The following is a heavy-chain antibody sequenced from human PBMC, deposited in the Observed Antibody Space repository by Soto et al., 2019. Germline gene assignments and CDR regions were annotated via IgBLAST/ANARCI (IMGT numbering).Heavy chain of an antibody. CDR2: ISAYNGNT. D-gene: IGHD5-18*01. CDR3: AREGVVDTAMVVRGKGGYYYYGMDV. CDR1: GYTFTSYG. Sequence: GASVKVSCKASGYTFTSYGISWVRQAPGQGLEWMGWISAYNGNTNYAQKLQGRVTMTTDTSTSTAYMELRSLRSDDTAVYYCAREGVVDTAMVVRGKGGYYYYGMDVWGQGTTVTVSS. V-gene: IGHV1-18*01. J-gene: IGHJ6*02.